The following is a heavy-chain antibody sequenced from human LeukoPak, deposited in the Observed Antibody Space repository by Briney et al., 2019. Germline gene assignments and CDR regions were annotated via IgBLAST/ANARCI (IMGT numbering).Heavy chain of an antibody. V-gene: IGHV5-51*01. CDR3: ARHLEAYYDRSGSNWFDP. CDR1: GYSFTSYW. Sequence: GESLKISCKGSGYSFTSYWIGWVRQTPGKGLEWMGIIYTGDSDTRYSPSFQGQVTISADKSISTAYLQWSSLKASDTAMYYCARHLEAYYDRSGSNWFDPWGQGTLVTVSS. J-gene: IGHJ5*02. CDR2: IYTGDSDT. D-gene: IGHD3-22*01.